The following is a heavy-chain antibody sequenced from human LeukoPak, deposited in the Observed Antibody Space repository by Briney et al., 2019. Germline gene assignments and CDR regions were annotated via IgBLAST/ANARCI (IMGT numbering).Heavy chain of an antibody. CDR3: AKDGYYYDSSGYYSDY. J-gene: IGHJ4*02. CDR2: ISGSGGST. Sequence: GRTLRLFRAACGFTFSSYAMSWVSHAPGKGLEGVSAISGSGGSTYYADSVKGRFTISRDNSKNTLYLQMNSLRAEDTAVYYCAKDGYYYDSSGYYSDYWGQGTLVTVSS. V-gene: IGHV3-23*01. D-gene: IGHD3-22*01. CDR1: GFTFSSYA.